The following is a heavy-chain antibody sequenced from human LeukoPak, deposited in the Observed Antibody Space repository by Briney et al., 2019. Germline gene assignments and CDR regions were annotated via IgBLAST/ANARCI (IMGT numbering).Heavy chain of an antibody. D-gene: IGHD3-10*01. CDR1: GFTFSSYT. CDR2: ISSSSTVM. V-gene: IGHV3-48*01. CDR3: ALVRGVEGHSYYSYMDV. Sequence: HPGGSLRLSCEVSGFTFSSYTMNWVRQAPEKGLEWVSSISSSSTVMSYADSVKGRFTISRDNGKNSLYLRMNSLRVEDTAVYYCALVRGVEGHSYYSYMDVWGKGTTVTVSS. J-gene: IGHJ6*03.